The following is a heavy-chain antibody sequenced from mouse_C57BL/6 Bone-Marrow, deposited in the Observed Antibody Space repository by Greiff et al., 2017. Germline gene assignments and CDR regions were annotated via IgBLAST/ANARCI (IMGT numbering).Heavy chain of an antibody. D-gene: IGHD2-4*01. J-gene: IGHJ2*01. CDR1: GYIFTEYT. CDR2: FYPGSGSI. Sequence: QVQLQQSGAELVKPGASVKLSCKASGYIFTEYTIHWVKQRSGQGLEWIGWFYPGSGSIKYNERFKDKATLTADKSSNTVYMEISRLTSEDSAVYFCARHERYYDYEGYFDYWGQGTTLTVSS. V-gene: IGHV1-62-2*01. CDR3: ARHERYYDYEGYFDY.